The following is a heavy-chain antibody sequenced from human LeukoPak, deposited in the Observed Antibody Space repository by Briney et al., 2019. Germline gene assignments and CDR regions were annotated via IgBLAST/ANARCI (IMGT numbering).Heavy chain of an antibody. Sequence: ASVKVSCKVFGYTLTELSMHWVRQAPGKGLEWMGGFDPEDGETIYAQKFQGRVTMTEDTSTDTAYMELSSLRSEDTAVYYCATNVIAAAGSDYYYYYGMDVWGKGTTVTVSS. CDR3: ATNVIAAAGSDYYYYYGMDV. V-gene: IGHV1-24*01. J-gene: IGHJ6*04. CDR2: FDPEDGET. D-gene: IGHD6-13*01. CDR1: GYTLTELS.